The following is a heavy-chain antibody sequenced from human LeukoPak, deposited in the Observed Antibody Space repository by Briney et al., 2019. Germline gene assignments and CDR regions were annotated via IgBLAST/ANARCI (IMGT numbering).Heavy chain of an antibody. D-gene: IGHD6-19*01. CDR2: IYYSGST. CDR3: AVLDPGIAVAGTD. CDR1: GGSISSSSYY. J-gene: IGHJ4*02. Sequence: SETLSLTCTVSGGSISSSSYYWGWIRQPPGKGLEWIGSIYYSGSTYYNPSLKSRVTISVDTSKNQFSQKLSSVTAADTAVYYCAVLDPGIAVAGTDWGQGTPVTVSS. V-gene: IGHV4-39*01.